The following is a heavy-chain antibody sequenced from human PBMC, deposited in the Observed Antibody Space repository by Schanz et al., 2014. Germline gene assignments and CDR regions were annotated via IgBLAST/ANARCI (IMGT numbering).Heavy chain of an antibody. D-gene: IGHD1-1*01. CDR2: VFPNGIT. Sequence: QVQLQESGPGLVKPSQTLSLTCTVSGGSIRSGTYYWSWIRQPAGKALEWVGRVFPNGITNYNPSLKSRVTRSLDTSKNRCSRALTSLAAADTAGYYCARDTTWRLDLWGRGTLVTVSS. CDR3: ARDTTWRLDL. CDR1: GGSIRSGTYY. V-gene: IGHV4-61*02. J-gene: IGHJ2*01.